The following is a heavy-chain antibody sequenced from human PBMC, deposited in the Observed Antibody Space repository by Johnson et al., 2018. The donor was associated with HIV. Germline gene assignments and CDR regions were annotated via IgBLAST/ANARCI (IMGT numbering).Heavy chain of an antibody. D-gene: IGHD3-10*01. CDR1: GFTFSSYA. Sequence: QVQLVESGGGVVQPGRSLRLSCAASGFTFSSYAMHWVRQAPGKGLEWVSVIYSGGSTYYADSVKGRFTISRDNAKKSLFLQMNSLRAEDTAVYYCARASYYYGSADIWGQGTMVTVSS. CDR2: IYSGGST. J-gene: IGHJ3*02. CDR3: ARASYYYGSADI. V-gene: IGHV3-NL1*01.